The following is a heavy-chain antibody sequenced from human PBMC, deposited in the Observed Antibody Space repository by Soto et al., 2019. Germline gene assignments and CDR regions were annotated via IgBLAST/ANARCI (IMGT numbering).Heavy chain of an antibody. CDR1: GFTFSSYG. J-gene: IGHJ6*02. Sequence: GGSLRLSCAASGFTFSSYGMHWVRQAPGKGLEWVAVIWYDGSNKYYADSVKGRFTISRDNSKNTLYLQMNSLRAEDTAVYYCAREGQSGSYGMDVWGPGTTVTVSS. CDR3: AREGQSGSYGMDV. V-gene: IGHV3-33*01. D-gene: IGHD6-25*01. CDR2: IWYDGSNK.